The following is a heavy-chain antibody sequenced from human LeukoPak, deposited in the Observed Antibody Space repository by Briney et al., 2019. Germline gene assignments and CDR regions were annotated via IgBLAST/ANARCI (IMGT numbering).Heavy chain of an antibody. D-gene: IGHD5-24*01. CDR1: GYTFSGFY. CDR3: AKDDAWLQYGD. V-gene: IGHV1-2*02. CDR2: INPNSGVT. Sequence: ASVKVSCKASGYTFSGFYIHWVRQAPGQGLEWMGWINPNSGVTNYAQKLQGRVTITRDTSIDTAYMQLSRLRSDDTAVYYCAKDDAWLQYGDWGRGTLVTVSS. J-gene: IGHJ4*02.